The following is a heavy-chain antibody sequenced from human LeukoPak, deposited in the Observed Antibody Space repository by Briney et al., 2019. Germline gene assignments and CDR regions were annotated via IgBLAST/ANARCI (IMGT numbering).Heavy chain of an antibody. D-gene: IGHD1-26*01. Sequence: ASVKVSCKASGYTFTSYGISWVRQAPGQGLEWMGWISAYNGNTNYAQKLQGRVTMTTDTSTSTAYMELRSLRSDDTAVYYCARERRYSGSYYFDYWGQGTLVTVSS. CDR3: ARERRYSGSYYFDY. V-gene: IGHV1-18*01. J-gene: IGHJ4*02. CDR2: ISAYNGNT. CDR1: GYTFTSYG.